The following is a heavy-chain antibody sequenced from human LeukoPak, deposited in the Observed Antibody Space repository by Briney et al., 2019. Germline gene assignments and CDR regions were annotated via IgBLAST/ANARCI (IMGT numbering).Heavy chain of an antibody. J-gene: IGHJ4*02. Sequence: SETLSLTCTVSGGSISSSSYYWGWIRQPPGKGLEWIGSVYYSGSTYYNPSLKSRVTISVDTSKNQFSLKLSSVTAADTAVYYCARGDTAMVTPNYWGQGTLVTVSS. V-gene: IGHV4-39*01. CDR3: ARGDTAMVTPNY. CDR2: VYYSGST. CDR1: GGSISSSSYY. D-gene: IGHD5-18*01.